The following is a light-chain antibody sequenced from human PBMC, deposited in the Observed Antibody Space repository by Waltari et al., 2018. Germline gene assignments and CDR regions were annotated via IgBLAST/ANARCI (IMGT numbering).Light chain of an antibody. V-gene: IGLV2-11*01. J-gene: IGLJ2*01. CDR1: SSDVGGYNY. Sequence: QSALTQPRSVSGSPGQSVAISCTGTSSDVGGYNYVSWYQQYPGPAPKLFIYDVTKLPSGAPERFSGSKSGNTASLTISGLQAEDEADYYCCSYAGTYTPLFGGGTKLTVL. CDR3: CSYAGTYTPL. CDR2: DVT.